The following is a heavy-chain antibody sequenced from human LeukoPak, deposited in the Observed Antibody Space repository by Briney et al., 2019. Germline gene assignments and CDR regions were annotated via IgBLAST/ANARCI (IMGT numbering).Heavy chain of an antibody. CDR1: GFTFSDYS. CDR3: VRDLMGSGSTTAYLHH. J-gene: IGHJ1*01. V-gene: IGHV3-21*01. CDR2: ISRSSRHV. Sequence: GGSLRLSCAASGFTFSDYSMNWVRQAPGKGLEWVSSISRSSRHVYYAGSVKGRFTISRDNAKNSLHLQMNSLRAEDMAVYFCVRDLMGSGSTTAYLHHWGQGTLVTVSS. D-gene: IGHD1-1*01.